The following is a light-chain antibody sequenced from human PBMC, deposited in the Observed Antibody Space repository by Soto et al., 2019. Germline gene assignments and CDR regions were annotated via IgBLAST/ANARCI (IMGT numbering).Light chain of an antibody. CDR1: QSLVFSDGKTY. CDR2: GVS. Sequence: DIVMTQTPLSLSVTPGQPASISWKSSQSLVFSDGKTYFYWYLQKPGQPPQLLIHGVSTRFSGVIDTFSGRGSGPDFTPAIRRVGAEDVGVYYGEQTVQPPWTFGQGTKVEVK. CDR3: EQTVQPPWT. J-gene: IGKJ1*01. V-gene: IGKV2D-29*01.